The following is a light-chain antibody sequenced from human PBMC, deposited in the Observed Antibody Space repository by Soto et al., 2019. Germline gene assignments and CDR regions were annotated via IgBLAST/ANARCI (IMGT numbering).Light chain of an antibody. J-gene: IGKJ1*01. Sequence: IQMTQSPSSLSASVGDRVTITCRASQTISSYVSWYQQKPGKAPRLLIYAASSLQSGVPSRFSGSGSGTDFTLTISSVQPEDFAAYFCQQGFSIPRTFGLGTKVDIK. V-gene: IGKV1-39*01. CDR3: QQGFSIPRT. CDR1: QTISSY. CDR2: AAS.